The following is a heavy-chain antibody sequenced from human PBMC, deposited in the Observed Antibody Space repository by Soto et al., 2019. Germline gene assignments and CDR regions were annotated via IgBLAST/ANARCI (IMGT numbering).Heavy chain of an antibody. CDR2: INPNSGGT. CDR3: ARSKMVCSGGSCYRDWFDP. CDR1: GYTFTGYY. D-gene: IGHD2-15*01. V-gene: IGHV1-2*04. J-gene: IGHJ5*02. Sequence: GASVKVSCKASGYTFTGYYIHWVRQAPGQGLEWMGWINPNSGGTNYAQKFQGWVTMTRDTSISTAYMELSRLRSDDTAVYYCARSKMVCSGGSCYRDWFDPWGRGTLVTVSS.